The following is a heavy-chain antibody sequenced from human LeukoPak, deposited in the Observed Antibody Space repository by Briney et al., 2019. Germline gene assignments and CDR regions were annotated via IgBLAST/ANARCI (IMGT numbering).Heavy chain of an antibody. D-gene: IGHD4-17*01. V-gene: IGHV1-69*04. J-gene: IGHJ4*02. CDR1: GGTFSSYA. CDR2: IIPILGIA. Sequence: SVKVSCKASGGTFSSYAISWVRQVPGQGLEWMGRIIPILGIANYAQKFQGRVTITADKSTSTAYMELSSLRSEDTAVYYCARDPDYGDYADDYWGQGTLVTVSS. CDR3: ARDPDYGDYADDY.